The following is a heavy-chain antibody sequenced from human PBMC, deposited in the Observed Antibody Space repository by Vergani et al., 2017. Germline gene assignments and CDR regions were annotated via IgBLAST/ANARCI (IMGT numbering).Heavy chain of an antibody. CDR2: INHSGST. V-gene: IGHV4-34*01. Sequence: QVQLQQWGAGLLKPSETLSLTCAVYGGSFSGYYWSWIRQPPGKGLEWIGEINHSGSTNYNPSLKSRVTISVDTSKNQFSLKLSSVTAADTAVYYCARGSLRYFDWLLGDAFDIWGQGTMVTVSS. CDR1: GGSFSGYY. D-gene: IGHD3-9*01. J-gene: IGHJ3*02. CDR3: ARGSLRYFDWLLGDAFDI.